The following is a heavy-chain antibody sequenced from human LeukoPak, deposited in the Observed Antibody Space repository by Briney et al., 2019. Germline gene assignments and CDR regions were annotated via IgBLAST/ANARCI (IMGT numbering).Heavy chain of an antibody. V-gene: IGHV4-4*07. CDR1: GGSISSYY. J-gene: IGHJ4*02. Sequence: PPETLSLTCTVSGGSISSYYWSWIRQPAGKGLEWIGRIYTSGSTNYNPSLKSRVTMSVDTSKNQFSLKLSSVTAADTAVYYCAREGGYYYDSSGYYEYWGQGTLVTVSS. CDR2: IYTSGST. CDR3: AREGGYYYDSSGYYEY. D-gene: IGHD3-22*01.